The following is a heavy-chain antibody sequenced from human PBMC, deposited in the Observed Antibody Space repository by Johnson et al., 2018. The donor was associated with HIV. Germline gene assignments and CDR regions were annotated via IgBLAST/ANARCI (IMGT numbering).Heavy chain of an antibody. D-gene: IGHD1-26*01. V-gene: IGHV3-11*04. CDR3: ARDLNFQWEHKGQVEGDDAFDI. Sequence: QVQLVESGGGLVQPGESLRLSCAASGFTVSNNYMHWVRQAPGKGLEWVSYISRRGSTIYYADSVKGRFTISRDNAKNSLYLQMNSLRAEDTAVYYCARDLNFQWEHKGQVEGDDAFDIWGQGTMVTVSS. CDR1: GFTVSNNY. CDR2: ISRRGSTI. J-gene: IGHJ3*02.